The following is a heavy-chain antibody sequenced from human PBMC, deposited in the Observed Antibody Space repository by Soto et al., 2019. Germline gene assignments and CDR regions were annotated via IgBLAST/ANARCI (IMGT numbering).Heavy chain of an antibody. V-gene: IGHV5-51*01. CDR3: ARPVIFGVVDGGFGMDV. CDR2: IYPGDSDT. J-gene: IGHJ6*02. CDR1: GYSFTSYW. Sequence: GESLKISCKGSGYSFTSYWIGWVRQMPGKGLEWMGIIYPGDSDTRYSPSFQGQVTISADKSISTAYLQWSSLKASDTAMYYCARPVIFGVVDGGFGMDVWGQGNTVTVYS. D-gene: IGHD3-3*01.